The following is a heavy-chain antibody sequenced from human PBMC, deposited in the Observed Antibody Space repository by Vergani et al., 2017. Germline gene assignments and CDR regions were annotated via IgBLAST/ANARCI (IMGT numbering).Heavy chain of an antibody. CDR2: IQYDGSDI. J-gene: IGHJ5*02. V-gene: IGHV3-30*02. CDR1: GFSVSNSG. Sequence: QVQLVESGGGVVQPGGSLRLSCVASGFSVSNSGMHWVRQTPGKGLEWVAFIQYDGSDIFYADFVEGRVTISRDNSKNSLYLQMRSLRFDDTAVYYCASEGSGNRVGGGLDRWGQGAVVTVSS. CDR3: ASEGSGNRVGGGLDR. D-gene: IGHD3-16*01.